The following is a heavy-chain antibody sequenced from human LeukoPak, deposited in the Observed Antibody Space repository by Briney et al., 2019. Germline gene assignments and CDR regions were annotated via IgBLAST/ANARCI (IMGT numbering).Heavy chain of an antibody. V-gene: IGHV4-61*08. D-gene: IGHD2-2*01. CDR1: GGSISSGGYY. CDR3: ARDGSGYCSSTSCSDAFDI. Sequence: SETLSLTCAVSGGSISSGGYYWSWIRQPPGKGLEWIGYIYYSGSTNYNPSLKSRVTISVGTSKNQFSLKLSSVTAADTAVYYCARDGSGYCSSTSCSDAFDIWGQGTMVTVSS. CDR2: IYYSGST. J-gene: IGHJ3*02.